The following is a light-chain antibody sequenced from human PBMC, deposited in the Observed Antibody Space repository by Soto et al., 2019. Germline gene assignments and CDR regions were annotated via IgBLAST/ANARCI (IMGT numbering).Light chain of an antibody. CDR1: SSDVGGYNS. CDR2: EVS. J-gene: IGLJ1*01. CDR3: SSYTTSSTLLYV. V-gene: IGLV2-14*01. Sequence: QSALTQPASVSGSPGQSITISCTGTSSDVGGYNSVSWYQQHPGKAPKLMIYEVSNRPSGVSNRFSGSKSVNTASLTISGLQAEDEADYYCSSYTTSSTLLYVFGTGTKVTVL.